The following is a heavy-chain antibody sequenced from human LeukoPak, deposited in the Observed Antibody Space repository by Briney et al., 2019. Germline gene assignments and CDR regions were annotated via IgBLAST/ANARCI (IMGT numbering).Heavy chain of an antibody. CDR1: GYTFTGYY. Sequence: ASVKVSCKASGYTFTGYYMHWVRQAPGQGLEWMGRINPNSGGTNYAQKFQGRATMTRDTSISTAYMELSRLRSDDTAVYYCARAPYYDILTGYHRTYYFDYWGQGTLVTVSS. CDR2: INPNSGGT. CDR3: ARAPYYDILTGYHRTYYFDY. V-gene: IGHV1-2*06. J-gene: IGHJ4*02. D-gene: IGHD3-9*01.